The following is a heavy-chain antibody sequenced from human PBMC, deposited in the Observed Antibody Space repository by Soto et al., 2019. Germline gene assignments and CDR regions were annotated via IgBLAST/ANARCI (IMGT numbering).Heavy chain of an antibody. D-gene: IGHD3-22*01. CDR1: GGTFSSYA. CDR2: IIPIFGTA. V-gene: IGHV1-69*01. J-gene: IGHJ5*02. CDR3: ARDSYYYDSSGYTRFDP. Sequence: QVQLVQSGAEMKKPGSSVKVSCKASGGTFSSYAISWVRRAPGQGLEWMGGIIPIFGTANYAQKFQGRVTITADESTSTAYMELSSLRSEDTAVYYCARDSYYYDSSGYTRFDPWGQGTLVTVSS.